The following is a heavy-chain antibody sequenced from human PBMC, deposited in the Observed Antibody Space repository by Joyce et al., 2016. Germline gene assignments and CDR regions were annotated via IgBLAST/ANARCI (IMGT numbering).Heavy chain of an antibody. D-gene: IGHD5-12*01. V-gene: IGHV4-4*02. CDR2: IYLGGGT. Sequence: QVQLQESGPGLVKPSGTLSLTCAVSGGSISSAHWWSWVRQPPGKGLEWIGEIYLGGGTTYNPSLKSRVTISVDMSKNQLSLKMNSVTAADTAVYYCARNGAYSQDSWGQGTLVTVSS. J-gene: IGHJ5*01. CDR3: ARNGAYSQDS. CDR1: GGSISSAHW.